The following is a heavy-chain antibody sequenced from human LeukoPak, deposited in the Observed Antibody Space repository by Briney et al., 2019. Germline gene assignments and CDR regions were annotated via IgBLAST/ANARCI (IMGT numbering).Heavy chain of an antibody. CDR3: ARVYGDYVSWFDP. CDR1: GGSISSSYW. J-gene: IGHJ5*02. V-gene: IGHV4-4*02. CDR2: VYHSVST. Sequence: PSETLSLTCAVSGGSISSSYWWSWVRQPPGKGLEWIGEVYHSVSTNYYPSLKSRVTISVDKSKNQFSLKLSSVTAADTAVYYCARVYGDYVSWFDPWGQGTLVTVSS. D-gene: IGHD4-17*01.